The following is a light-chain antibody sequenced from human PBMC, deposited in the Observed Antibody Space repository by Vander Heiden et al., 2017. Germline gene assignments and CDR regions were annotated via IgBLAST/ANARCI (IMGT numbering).Light chain of an antibody. CDR2: GAS. CDR3: QQCGASAYT. Sequence: EIVLPQSHRTLSLPSGESATLSCRASQTVSNSYLAWYQQKPGQAPRLLISGASSRATGIPDRFTGSGSGTDFTLTISRLEPDDFAVYYCQQCGASAYTFGQGTKLEIK. CDR1: QTVSNSY. V-gene: IGKV3-20*01. J-gene: IGKJ2*01.